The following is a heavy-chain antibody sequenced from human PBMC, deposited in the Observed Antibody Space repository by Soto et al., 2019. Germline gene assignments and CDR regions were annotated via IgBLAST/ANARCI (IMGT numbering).Heavy chain of an antibody. J-gene: IGHJ3*02. V-gene: IGHV1-18*01. Sequence: GLEWMGWISAYNGNTNYAQKLQGRVTMTTDTSTSTAYMELRSLRSDDTAVYYCARVGPYYYDSSGYNDAFDIWGQGTMVTVSS. CDR2: ISAYNGNT. CDR3: ARVGPYYYDSSGYNDAFDI. D-gene: IGHD3-22*01.